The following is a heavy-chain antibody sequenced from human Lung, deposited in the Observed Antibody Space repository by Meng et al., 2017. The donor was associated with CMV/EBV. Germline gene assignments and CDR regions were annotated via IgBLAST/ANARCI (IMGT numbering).Heavy chain of an antibody. J-gene: IGHJ4*02. CDR3: AKEDCSGATCSLDK. Sequence: ASGFTFSSFGMHWVRQAPGKALEWVAVSSYHERNKFYGDSVKGRFTVSRDNSKSTLYLHVDSLRPDDTAVYYCAKEDCSGATCSLDKWGQGTLVTVSS. V-gene: IGHV3-30*18. CDR2: SSYHERNK. CDR1: GFTFSSFG. D-gene: IGHD2-15*01.